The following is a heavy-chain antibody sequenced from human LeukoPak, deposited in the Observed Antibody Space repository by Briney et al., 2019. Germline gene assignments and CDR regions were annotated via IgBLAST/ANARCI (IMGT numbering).Heavy chain of an antibody. V-gene: IGHV4-39*01. CDR2: IYYSGST. CDR3: ASSRVPYYYYGMDV. CDR1: GGSISSSSYY. J-gene: IGHJ6*02. Sequence: SETLSLTCTVSGGSISSSSYYGGWIRQPPGKGLEWIGSIYYSGSTYYNPSLKSRVTISVDTSKSQFSLKLSSVTAADTAVYYCASSRVPYYYYGMDVWGQGTTVTVSS. D-gene: IGHD3-10*01.